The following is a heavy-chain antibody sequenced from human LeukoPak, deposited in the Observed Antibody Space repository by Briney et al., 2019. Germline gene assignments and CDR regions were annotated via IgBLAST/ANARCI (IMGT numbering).Heavy chain of an antibody. D-gene: IGHD6-19*01. CDR2: LSVIGGST. Sequence: GGSLRLSCAASGFTFSTNDMSWVRQAPGKGLEWVSILSVIGGSTNYADSVKGRFTSSRDNSKNTLYLQMNSLRAEDTAVYYCAKGGWLEYWDQGTLVTVSS. V-gene: IGHV3-23*01. J-gene: IGHJ4*02. CDR1: GFTFSTND. CDR3: AKGGWLEY.